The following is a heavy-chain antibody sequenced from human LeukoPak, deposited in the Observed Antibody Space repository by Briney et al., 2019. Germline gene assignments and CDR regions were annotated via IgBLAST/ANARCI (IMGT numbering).Heavy chain of an antibody. D-gene: IGHD3-16*01. V-gene: IGHV3-21*01. CDR1: GFTFGSYS. J-gene: IGHJ6*04. Sequence: GGSLRLSCAASGFTFGSYSMNWVRQVPGKGLQWVSSISSNSRYIYYADSVKGRFTVSRDNGKNSMYLQMNSLRAEDTAVYYCVRESSVWVGPGIGRPLDVWGKGTAVTVSS. CDR3: VRESSVWVGPGIGRPLDV. CDR2: ISSNSRYI.